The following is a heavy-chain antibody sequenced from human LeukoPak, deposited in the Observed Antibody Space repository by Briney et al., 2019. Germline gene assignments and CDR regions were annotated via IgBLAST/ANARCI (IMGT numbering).Heavy chain of an antibody. D-gene: IGHD2-15*01. V-gene: IGHV3-48*04. Sequence: PGGSLRLSCAASGFTFSSYSMNWVRQAPGKGLEWVSYISSSGSTIYYADSVKGRFTISRDNAKNSLYLQMNSLRAEDTAVYYCARVRWYLDYWGQGTLVTVSS. CDR3: ARVRWYLDY. J-gene: IGHJ4*02. CDR2: ISSSGSTI. CDR1: GFTFSSYS.